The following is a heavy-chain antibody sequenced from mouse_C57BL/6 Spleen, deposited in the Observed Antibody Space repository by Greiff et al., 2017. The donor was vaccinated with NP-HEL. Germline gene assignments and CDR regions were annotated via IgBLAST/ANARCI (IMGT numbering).Heavy chain of an antibody. CDR1: GFNIKDDY. CDR3: TTGGQLRLY. V-gene: IGHV14-4*01. J-gene: IGHJ3*01. CDR2: IDPENGDT. Sequence: VQLKQSGAELVRPGASVKLSCTASGFNIKDDYMHWVKQRPEQGLEWIGWIDPENGDTEYASKFQGKATITADTSSNTAYLQLSSLTSEDTAVYYCTTGGQLRLYWGQGTLVTVSA. D-gene: IGHD3-2*02.